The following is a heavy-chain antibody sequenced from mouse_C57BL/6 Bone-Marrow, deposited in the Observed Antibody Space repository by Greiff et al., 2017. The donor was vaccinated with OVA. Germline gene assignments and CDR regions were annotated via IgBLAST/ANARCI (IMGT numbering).Heavy chain of an antibody. CDR2: IDPENGDT. D-gene: IGHD2-1*01. CDR1: GFNIKDDY. V-gene: IGHV14-4*01. Sequence: VQLQQSGAELVRPGASVKLSCTASGFNIKDDYMHWVKQRPEQGLEWIGWIDPENGDTEYASKFQGKATITADTSSNTAYLQLSSLTSEDTAVYYCARWDYGNPFAYWGQGTLVTVSA. CDR3: ARWDYGNPFAY. J-gene: IGHJ3*01.